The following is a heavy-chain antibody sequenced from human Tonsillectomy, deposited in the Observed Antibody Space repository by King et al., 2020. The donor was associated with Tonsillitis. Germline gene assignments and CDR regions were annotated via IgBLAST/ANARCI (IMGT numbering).Heavy chain of an antibody. CDR1: GFSLSTSGMC. J-gene: IGHJ3*02. CDR2: IDWDEDK. V-gene: IGHV2-70*15. CDR3: ARSTQWLDAFDI. D-gene: IGHD6-19*01. Sequence: FTLKESGPALVKPTQTLTLTCTFSGFSLSTSGMCVSWIRQPPGKALEGLARIDWDEDKYYSTSLKTRLTISKDTSKNQVVLTMTNTDPVDTATYYCARSTQWLDAFDIWGQGTMVTVSS.